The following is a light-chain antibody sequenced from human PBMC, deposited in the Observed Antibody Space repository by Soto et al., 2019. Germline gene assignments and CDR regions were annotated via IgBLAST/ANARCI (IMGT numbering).Light chain of an antibody. CDR1: RILLYTSNNKNY. V-gene: IGKV4-1*01. J-gene: IGKJ1*01. Sequence: IVMTQSPDSLAVSLGESTTIHCESSRILLYTSNNKNYLAWYQQKSGQPPKLLLYWASTRQSGVPDRFSGSGSGTHFSLTISSLQAEDVAVYYCQQYSSPPWTFGQGTKVDIK. CDR3: QQYSSPPWT. CDR2: WAS.